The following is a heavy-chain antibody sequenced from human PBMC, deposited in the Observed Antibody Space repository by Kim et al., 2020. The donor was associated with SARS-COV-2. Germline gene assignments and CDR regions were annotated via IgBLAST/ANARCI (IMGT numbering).Heavy chain of an antibody. CDR2: IYYNESS. D-gene: IGHD2-15*01. CDR3: ARGLVVDCSGGSCYWFDP. J-gene: IGHJ5*02. V-gene: IGHV4-59*01. Sequence: SETLSLTCTVSGGSISSDCWYWIRHPQEKGLEWIGYIYYNESSNSNPTLKSRVTISVDTSTNQYSLKLSSVTATDTAVYYCARGLVVDCSGGSCYWFDPWGQGTLVTVSS. CDR1: GGSISSDC.